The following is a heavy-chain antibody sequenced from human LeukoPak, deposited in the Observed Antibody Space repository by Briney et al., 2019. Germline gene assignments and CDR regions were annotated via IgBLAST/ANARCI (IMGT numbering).Heavy chain of an antibody. Sequence: SETLSLTCAVYGGSFSGYYWSWIRQPPGKGLEWIGEINHGGSTNYNPSLKSRVTISVDTSKNQFSLKLSSVTAADTAVYYCARGFRYCSGGSCYPLYYFDYWGQGTLVTVSS. V-gene: IGHV4-34*01. D-gene: IGHD2-15*01. CDR3: ARGFRYCSGGSCYPLYYFDY. CDR1: GGSFSGYY. CDR2: INHGGST. J-gene: IGHJ4*02.